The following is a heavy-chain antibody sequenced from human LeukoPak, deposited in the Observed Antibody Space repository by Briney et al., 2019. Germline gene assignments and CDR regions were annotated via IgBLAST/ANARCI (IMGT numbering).Heavy chain of an antibody. D-gene: IGHD3-10*01. CDR1: GYTFTGYY. CDR2: INPNSGGT. J-gene: IGHJ4*02. Sequence: GASVKVSCKASGYTFTGYYMHWVRQAPGQGLEWMGWINPNSGGTNYAQKFQGRVTMTRDTSISTAYMELSRLRSDDTAVYYCAREDHGSGSYYILRYWGQGTLVTVSS. V-gene: IGHV1-2*02. CDR3: AREDHGSGSYYILRY.